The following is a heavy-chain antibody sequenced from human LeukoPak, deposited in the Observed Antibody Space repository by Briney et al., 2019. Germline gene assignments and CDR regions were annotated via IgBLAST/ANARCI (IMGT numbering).Heavy chain of an antibody. CDR3: ARGPYAYTSSATLGSYNWFDP. CDR1: GYSFPNYW. CDR2: IYPGDSHT. V-gene: IGHV5-51*01. J-gene: IGHJ5*02. D-gene: IGHD2-2*02. Sequence: GESLKISCKGSGYSFPNYWIGWVRQMPGKGLEWMGIIYPGDSHTRYSPSFQDQVTISVDKSISTAYLQWSSLMASDTAMYYCARGPYAYTSSATLGSYNWFDPWGQGSLVTVSS.